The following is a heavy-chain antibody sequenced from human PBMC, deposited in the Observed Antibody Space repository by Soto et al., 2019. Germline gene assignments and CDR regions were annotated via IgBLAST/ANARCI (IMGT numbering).Heavy chain of an antibody. V-gene: IGHV4-30-4*01. CDR3: ARVAARPDGYYGMDV. CDR1: GGSISSGDYY. Sequence: SETLSLTCTVSGGSISSGDYYWSWIRQPPGKGLEWIGYIYYSGSTYYNPSLKSRVTISVDTSKNQFSLKLSSLTAADTAVYYCARVAARPDGYYGMDVWGQGTTVTVSS. D-gene: IGHD6-6*01. CDR2: IYYSGST. J-gene: IGHJ6*02.